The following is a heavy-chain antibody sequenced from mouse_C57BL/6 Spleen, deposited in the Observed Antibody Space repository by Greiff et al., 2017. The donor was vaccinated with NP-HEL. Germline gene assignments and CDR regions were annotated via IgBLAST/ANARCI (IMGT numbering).Heavy chain of an antibody. V-gene: IGHV1-76*01. D-gene: IGHD6-1*01. CDR1: GYTFTDYY. CDR3: ARDWVPRRGYFAMDY. J-gene: IGHJ4*01. CDR2: IYPGSGNT. Sequence: VQLQQPGAELVRPGASVKLSCKASGYTFTDYYINWVKQRPGQGLEWIARIYPGSGNTYYNEKFKGTATLTAEKSSSTAYMQLSSLKSEYSAVSFCARDWVPRRGYFAMDYWGQGTSVTVSS.